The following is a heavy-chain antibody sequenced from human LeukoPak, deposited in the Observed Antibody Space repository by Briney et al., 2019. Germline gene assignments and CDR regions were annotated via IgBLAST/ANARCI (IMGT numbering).Heavy chain of an antibody. CDR3: ARDFTAFDI. CDR1: GFTFSTYW. J-gene: IGHJ3*02. CDR2: INSDGGST. V-gene: IGHV3-74*01. Sequence: GGSLRLSCAASGFTFSTYWMHWVRQGPEKGLVWVARINSDGGSTSYADSVKGRFTISRDNAKNTLYLQMNSLRAEDTAVYYCARDFTAFDIWGQGTMVTVSS.